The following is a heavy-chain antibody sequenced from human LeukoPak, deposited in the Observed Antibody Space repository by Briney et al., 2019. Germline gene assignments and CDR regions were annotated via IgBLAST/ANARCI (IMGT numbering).Heavy chain of an antibody. CDR1: GYTFTGYY. J-gene: IGHJ4*02. CDR3: ARVSRGYDSSASWDY. CDR2: INPNSGGT. Sequence: VASVKVSCKASGYTFTGYYMHWVRQAPGQGLEWMGWINPNSGGTNYAQKFQGRVTMTRDTSISTAYMELSRLRSDDTAVYYCARVSRGYDSSASWDYWGQGTLVTVSS. D-gene: IGHD3-22*01. V-gene: IGHV1-2*02.